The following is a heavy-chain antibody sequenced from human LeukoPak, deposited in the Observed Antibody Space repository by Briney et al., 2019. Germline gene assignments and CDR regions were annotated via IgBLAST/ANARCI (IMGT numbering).Heavy chain of an antibody. J-gene: IGHJ3*02. CDR2: ICTSGST. Sequence: PSETLSLTCTVSGGSISSYYWSWIRQPAGKGLEWIGRICTSGSTNYNPSLTSRVTMSVDTSKNQFSLKLSSVTAADTAVYYCARDLPRSDVFDIWGQGTMVTVSS. CDR1: GGSISSYY. V-gene: IGHV4-4*07. D-gene: IGHD5/OR15-5a*01. CDR3: ARDLPRSDVFDI.